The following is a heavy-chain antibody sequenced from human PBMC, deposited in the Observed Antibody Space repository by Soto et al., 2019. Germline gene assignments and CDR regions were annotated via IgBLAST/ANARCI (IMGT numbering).Heavy chain of an antibody. V-gene: IGHV3-66*04. Sequence: EVQLVESGGGLVQPGGSLRLSCAASGVTVSSNYMSWVRQAPGKGLEWDSVIYSGGSTYYADSVKGRFTISRDNSKNTLYLQMNSLRAEDTAVYYCARHGYNYGGGYFDSWGQGTLVTVSS. CDR3: ARHGYNYGGGYFDS. CDR2: IYSGGST. J-gene: IGHJ4*02. CDR1: GVTVSSNY. D-gene: IGHD5-18*01.